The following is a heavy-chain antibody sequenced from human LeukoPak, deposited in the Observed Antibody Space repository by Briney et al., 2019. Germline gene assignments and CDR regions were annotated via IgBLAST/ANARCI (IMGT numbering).Heavy chain of an antibody. CDR1: GFTFSSYD. Sequence: GGSLRLSCAASGFTFSSYDMHWVRHATGKGLEWVSAIGTAGDTYYPGSVKGRFTISRENAKNSLYLQMNSLRAGDTAVYYCARGEVGAGSLDYWGQGTLVTVSS. V-gene: IGHV3-13*01. CDR3: ARGEVGAGSLDY. D-gene: IGHD1-26*01. J-gene: IGHJ4*02. CDR2: IGTAGDT.